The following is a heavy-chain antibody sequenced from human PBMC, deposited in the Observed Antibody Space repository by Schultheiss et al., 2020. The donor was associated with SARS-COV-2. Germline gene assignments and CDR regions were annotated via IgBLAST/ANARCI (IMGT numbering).Heavy chain of an antibody. J-gene: IGHJ2*01. V-gene: IGHV3-23*01. Sequence: GGSLRLSCAASGFTFSTYAMSWVRQPPGKGLEWVSAISGRGYSTYYADSVKVRFTISRDNSKNTVYLQMNSLRAEDTAVYYCAKDLFYYDSSGYRNWYFDLWGRGTLVTVDS. CDR1: GFTFSTYA. CDR2: ISGRGYST. D-gene: IGHD3-22*01. CDR3: AKDLFYYDSSGYRNWYFDL.